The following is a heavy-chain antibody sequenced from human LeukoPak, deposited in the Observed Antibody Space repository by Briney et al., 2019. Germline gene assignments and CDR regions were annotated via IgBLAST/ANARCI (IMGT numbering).Heavy chain of an antibody. V-gene: IGHV3-23*01. CDR2: ISPGGGTT. CDR1: GFPFGNEA. Sequence: PGGSLRLSCAASGFPFGNEAMGWVRQAPERGLEWVSTISPGGGTTYYADSVKGRFTISRDNSRNTLFVQMNSLSAEDTAVYYCAKGTAAAGRTPFDYWGQGTLVTVSS. D-gene: IGHD6-13*01. J-gene: IGHJ4*02. CDR3: AKGTAAAGRTPFDY.